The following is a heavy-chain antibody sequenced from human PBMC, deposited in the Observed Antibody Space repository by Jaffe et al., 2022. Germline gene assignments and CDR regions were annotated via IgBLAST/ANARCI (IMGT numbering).Heavy chain of an antibody. Sequence: QVQLVQSGAEVKKPGSSVKVSCKASGGTFSSYAISWVRQAPGQGLEWMGGIIPIFGTANYAQKFQGRVTITADESTSTAYMELSSLRSEDTAVYYCARTLTIVQGRNYYYYYMDVWGKGTTVTVSS. V-gene: IGHV1-69*01. D-gene: IGHD2-8*01. CDR1: GGTFSSYA. CDR3: ARTLTIVQGRNYYYYYMDV. J-gene: IGHJ6*03. CDR2: IIPIFGTA.